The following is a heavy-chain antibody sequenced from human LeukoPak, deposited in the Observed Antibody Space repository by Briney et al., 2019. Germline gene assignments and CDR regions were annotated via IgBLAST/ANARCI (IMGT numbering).Heavy chain of an antibody. CDR3: ARATALVPAAFY. CDR2: ISAYNGNT. J-gene: IGHJ4*02. CDR1: AYTFTIYG. V-gene: IGHV1-18*01. Sequence: ASVTVSFTASAYTFTIYGISWVRQAPGQGLEWMGWISAYNGNTNYAQKLQGRVTMATDTSTSTAYMELRILRSDDTAVYYCARATALVPAAFYWGQGTLVTVSS. D-gene: IGHD2-2*01.